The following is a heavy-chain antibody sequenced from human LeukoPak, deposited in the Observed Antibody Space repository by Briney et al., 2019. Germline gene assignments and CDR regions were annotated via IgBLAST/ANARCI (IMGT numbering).Heavy chain of an antibody. V-gene: IGHV1-18*01. Sequence: ASVKVSCKASGYTFTSYGISWVRQAPGQGLEWMGWISAYNGNTNYAQKLQGRVTMTTDTSTSTAYMELRSLRSDDTAVYYCARDPEEYYYDSSGLSTYWGQGTLVTVSS. J-gene: IGHJ4*02. CDR3: ARDPEEYYYDSSGLSTY. CDR2: ISAYNGNT. D-gene: IGHD3-22*01. CDR1: GYTFTSYG.